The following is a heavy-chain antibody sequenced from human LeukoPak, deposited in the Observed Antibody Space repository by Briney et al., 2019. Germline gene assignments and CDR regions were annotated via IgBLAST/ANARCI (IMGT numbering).Heavy chain of an antibody. CDR1: GGTFSSYA. CDR3: ARDDPGDYGPSFGVSAFDI. CDR2: IIPIFGTA. J-gene: IGHJ3*02. Sequence: SVKVSCKASGGTFSSYAISWVRQAPGQGLEWMGGIIPIFGTANYAQKFQGRVTITADESTSTAYMELSSLRSEDTAVYYCARDDPGDYGPSFGVSAFDIWGQRTMVTVSS. V-gene: IGHV1-69*13. D-gene: IGHD4-17*01.